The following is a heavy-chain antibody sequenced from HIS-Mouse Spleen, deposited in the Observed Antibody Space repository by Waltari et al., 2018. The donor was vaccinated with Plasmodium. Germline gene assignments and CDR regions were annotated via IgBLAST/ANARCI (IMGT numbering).Heavy chain of an antibody. J-gene: IGHJ3*02. D-gene: IGHD2-15*01. V-gene: IGHV3-66*01. CDR2: IYSGGST. Sequence: EVQLVESGGGLVQPGGSLRLSCAASGFTVSSNYMSWVRQAPGKGLHWVSVIYSGGSTYYADSVKGRFTISRDNSKNTLYLQMNSLRAEDTAVYYCERGYCSGGSCYSAFDIWSQGTMVTVSS. CDR1: GFTVSSNY. CDR3: ERGYCSGGSCYSAFDI.